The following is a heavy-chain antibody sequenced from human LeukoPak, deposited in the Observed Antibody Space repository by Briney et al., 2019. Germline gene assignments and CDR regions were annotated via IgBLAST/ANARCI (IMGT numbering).Heavy chain of an antibody. J-gene: IGHJ4*02. Sequence: GGSLRLSCAASGFTFSSYGMSWVRQAPGKGLEWVSALSHSFGSTYYADSVKGRFTISRDNSKNTLYLQMSSLRAEDTAVYYCAKGGSSSWDYFDYWGQGALVTVSS. CDR2: LSHSFGST. V-gene: IGHV3-23*01. CDR3: AKGGSSSWDYFDY. CDR1: GFTFSSYG. D-gene: IGHD6-13*01.